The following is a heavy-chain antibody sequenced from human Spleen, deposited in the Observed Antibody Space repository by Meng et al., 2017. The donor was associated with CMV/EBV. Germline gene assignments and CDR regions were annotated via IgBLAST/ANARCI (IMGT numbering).Heavy chain of an antibody. CDR3: ARHFSGGFYYFDS. V-gene: IGHV4-39*01. CDR2: IFYSGGT. J-gene: IGHJ4*02. CDR1: GGSLRSSDHL. Sequence: SGGSLRSSDHLWGWLRQPPGEGLEWIGSIFYSGGTYYNESLKSRVTISVDTSMSHFSLRLTSVTAADTAIYFCARHFSGGFYYFDSWGLGTLVTVSS. D-gene: IGHD5-12*01.